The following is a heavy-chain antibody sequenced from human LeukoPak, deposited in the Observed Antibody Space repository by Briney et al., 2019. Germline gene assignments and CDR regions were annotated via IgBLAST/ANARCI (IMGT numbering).Heavy chain of an antibody. CDR2: IKSKTDGGTA. D-gene: IGHD5-18*01. CDR1: GFTFSNAW. Sequence: GGSLRLSCAASGFTFSNAWMSWVRQAPGKGLEWVGRIKSKTDGGTADYAAPVKGRFTISRDDSKNTLYLQMNGLKTEDTAVYYCTTEPRYSYGLEVVDYWGQGTLVTVSS. CDR3: TTEPRYSYGLEVVDY. V-gene: IGHV3-15*01. J-gene: IGHJ4*02.